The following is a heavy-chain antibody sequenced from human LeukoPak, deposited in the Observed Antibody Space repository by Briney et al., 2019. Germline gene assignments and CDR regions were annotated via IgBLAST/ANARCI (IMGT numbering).Heavy chain of an antibody. CDR2: INPNSGGT. J-gene: IGHJ6*03. Sequence: ASVKVSCXASGYTFTGYYMHWVRQAPGQGLEWMGRINPNSGGTNYAQKFQGRVTMTRDTSISTDYMELSRLRSDDTAVYYCARDEDYCSGGSCYVSYYYYMDVWGKGTTVTVSS. CDR1: GYTFTGYY. V-gene: IGHV1-2*06. D-gene: IGHD2-15*01. CDR3: ARDEDYCSGGSCYVSYYYYMDV.